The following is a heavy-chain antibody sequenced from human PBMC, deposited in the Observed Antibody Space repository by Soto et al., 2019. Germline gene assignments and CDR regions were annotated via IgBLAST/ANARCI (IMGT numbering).Heavy chain of an antibody. J-gene: IGHJ4*02. CDR3: ARDQGPTTY. CDR1: GFTVSSNY. D-gene: IGHD5-12*01. CDR2: IFSGGST. Sequence: LRLSCAASGFTVSSNYMTWVRQAPGKGLEWVSFIFSGGSTDYSDSVKGRFTISRDNSKNTLYLQMNSLRAEDTAVYYCARDQGPTTYWGQGNLVTVSS. V-gene: IGHV3-53*01.